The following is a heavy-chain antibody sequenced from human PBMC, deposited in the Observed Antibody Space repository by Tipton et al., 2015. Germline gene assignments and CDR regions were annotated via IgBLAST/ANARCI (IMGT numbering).Heavy chain of an antibody. CDR1: GGSVTSGSYY. V-gene: IGHV4-61*01. J-gene: IGHJ6*02. CDR2: ISYTETS. Sequence: LSCSVSGGSVTSGSYYWSWIRQPPGKGLEWIGYISYTETSHYNPSLKSRVTISVDTSKNEFSLKLRSVTAADTAVYYCARDLEHGMDVWGQGTTVTVSS. D-gene: IGHD3-3*01. CDR3: ARDLEHGMDV.